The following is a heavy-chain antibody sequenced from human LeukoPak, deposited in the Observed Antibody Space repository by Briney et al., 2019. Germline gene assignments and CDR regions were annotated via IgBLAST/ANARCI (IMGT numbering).Heavy chain of an antibody. CDR2: VTQDGHDK. J-gene: IGHJ4*02. Sequence: PGGSLRLSCAASGFTFNSYSMNWVRQAPGKGLQWVATVTQDGHDKYYVDSVKGRFTISRDNARNSLYLQMNSLRDEDTAVYFCACLNFGWGQGTPVSGPS. V-gene: IGHV3-7*01. CDR1: GFTFNSYS. D-gene: IGHD3-10*01. CDR3: ACLNFG.